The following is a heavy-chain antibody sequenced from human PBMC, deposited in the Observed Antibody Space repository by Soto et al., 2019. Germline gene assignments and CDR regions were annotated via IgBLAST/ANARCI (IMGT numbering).Heavy chain of an antibody. Sequence: SETLSLACTVSGGSISSYYWSWIRQPPGKGLEWIGYIYYSGSTNYNPSLKSRVTISVDTSKNQFSLKLSSVTAADTAVYYCVIYHPSMITCGGVIFEYWGQGTLVTVSS. CDR1: GGSISSYY. CDR2: IYYSGST. CDR3: VIYHPSMITCGGVIFEY. D-gene: IGHD3-16*01. V-gene: IGHV4-59*08. J-gene: IGHJ4*02.